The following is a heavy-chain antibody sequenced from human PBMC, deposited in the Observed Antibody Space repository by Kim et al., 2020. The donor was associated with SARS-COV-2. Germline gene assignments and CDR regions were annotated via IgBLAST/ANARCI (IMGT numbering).Heavy chain of an antibody. Sequence: SETLSLTCTVSGGSISSYYWSWIRQPPGKGLEWIGYIYYSGSTNYNPSLKSRVTISVDTSKNQFSLKLSSVTAADTAVYYCARDSSAFAAGPPYYYYYGMDVWGQGTTVTVSS. D-gene: IGHD6-13*01. J-gene: IGHJ6*02. CDR1: GGSISSYY. CDR2: IYYSGST. V-gene: IGHV4-59*13. CDR3: ARDSSAFAAGPPYYYYYGMDV.